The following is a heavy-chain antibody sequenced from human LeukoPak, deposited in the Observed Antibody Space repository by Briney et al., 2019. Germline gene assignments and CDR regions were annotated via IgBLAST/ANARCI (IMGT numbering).Heavy chain of an antibody. CDR1: GYTFTSYA. CDR3: ARRSPYYDSSGAVRFDP. V-gene: IGHV7-4-1*02. D-gene: IGHD3-22*01. Sequence: GASVKVSCKASGYTFTSYAMNWVRQAPGQGLEWMGWINTNTGNPTYAQGFTGRFVFSLDTSVSTAYLQISSLKAEDTAVYYCARRSPYYDSSGAVRFDPWGQGTLVTVSS. J-gene: IGHJ5*02. CDR2: INTNTGNP.